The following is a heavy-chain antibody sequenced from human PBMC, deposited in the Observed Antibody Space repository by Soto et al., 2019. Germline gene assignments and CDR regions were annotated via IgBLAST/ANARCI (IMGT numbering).Heavy chain of an antibody. CDR3: AREYSYGHDY. V-gene: IGHV4-31*02. CDR2: MSSSGST. J-gene: IGHJ4*02. CDR1: GDSISSGGYY. D-gene: IGHD5-18*01. Sequence: QVQLQESGPGLVEPSQTLSLTCSVSGDSISSGGYYWSWIRQHPGKGLEWIGYMSSSGSTYYNPSLKSRLTISIVASKNQFSLKLSSVTAAYTAVYYCAREYSYGHDYWGQGTRVTVSS.